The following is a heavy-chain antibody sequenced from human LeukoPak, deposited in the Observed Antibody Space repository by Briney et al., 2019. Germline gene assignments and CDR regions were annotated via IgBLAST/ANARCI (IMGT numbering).Heavy chain of an antibody. J-gene: IGHJ3*02. V-gene: IGHV3-23*01. CDR3: AKTRIVVRTLDAFDI. D-gene: IGHD2-2*01. Sequence: GGSLRLSCAASGFTFSSYAMSWVRQAPGKGLEWVSAISGSGGSTYYAGSVKGRFTISRDNSKNTLYLQMNSLRAEDTAVYYCAKTRIVVRTLDAFDIWGQGTMVTVSS. CDR2: ISGSGGST. CDR1: GFTFSSYA.